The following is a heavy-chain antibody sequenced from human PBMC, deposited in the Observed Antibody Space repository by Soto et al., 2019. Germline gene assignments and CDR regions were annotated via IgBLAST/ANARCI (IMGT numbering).Heavy chain of an antibody. CDR1: GFTFSSYA. Sequence: EVQLLESGGGLVQPGGSLRLSCAASGFTFSSYAMSWVRQAPGKGLEWVSAISGSGGSTYYADSVKGRFTISRDNSKNTLYLQMNSLIAEDTAVYYCAKDGVVAANYGDYYDYWGQGTLVTVSS. CDR3: AKDGVVAANYGDYYDY. CDR2: ISGSGGST. J-gene: IGHJ4*02. D-gene: IGHD2-15*01. V-gene: IGHV3-23*01.